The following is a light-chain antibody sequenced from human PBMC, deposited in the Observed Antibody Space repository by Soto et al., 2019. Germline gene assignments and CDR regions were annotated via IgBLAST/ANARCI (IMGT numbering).Light chain of an antibody. CDR3: QQRSSWPPWT. CDR1: QSVSFY. Sequence: EIVLTQSPATLSLSPGERVTLSCRASQSVSFYLAWYQQKPGQAPRLLIYDAPNRATGIPARFSGSGSGTDFTLTISSLEPEDFAVYYCQQRSSWPPWTFGQGTKVDIK. J-gene: IGKJ1*01. V-gene: IGKV3-11*01. CDR2: DAP.